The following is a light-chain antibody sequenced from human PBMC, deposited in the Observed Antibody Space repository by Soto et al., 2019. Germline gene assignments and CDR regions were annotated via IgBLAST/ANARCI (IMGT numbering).Light chain of an antibody. V-gene: IGKV1-5*01. CDR2: DAS. Sequence: DIKMTQSPSTLSASVGDRVTITCRASQNIRSWLAWYQQKPGKAPNLLIYDASSLESGVPSRFSGSGSGTEFTLTISSLQPDDFATYYCQQYNSYSWTFGQGTKVDIK. CDR1: QNIRSW. CDR3: QQYNSYSWT. J-gene: IGKJ1*01.